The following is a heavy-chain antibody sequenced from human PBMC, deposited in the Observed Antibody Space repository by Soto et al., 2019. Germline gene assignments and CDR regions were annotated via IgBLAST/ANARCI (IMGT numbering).Heavy chain of an antibody. D-gene: IGHD2-2*02. J-gene: IGHJ6*02. V-gene: IGHV1-69*06. CDR3: ARGRDCSSTSCYTGPYYYYGMDV. CDR2: IIPIFGTA. CDR1: GGTFSSYA. Sequence: GASVKVSCKASGGTFSSYAISWVRQAPGQGLEWMGGIIPIFGTANYAQKFQGRVTITADKSTSTAYMELSSLRSEDTAVYYCARGRDCSSTSCYTGPYYYYGMDVWGQGTTVTGLL.